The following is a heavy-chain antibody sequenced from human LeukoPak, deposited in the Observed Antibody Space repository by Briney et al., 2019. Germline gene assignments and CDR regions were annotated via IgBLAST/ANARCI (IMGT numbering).Heavy chain of an antibody. V-gene: IGHV3-48*01. CDR3: MKDQLGYCSGGSCLN. CDR2: ISSSSSTI. D-gene: IGHD2-15*01. Sequence: GGSLRLSCAASGFTFSSYSMNWVRQAPGKGLEWVSYISSSSSTIYYADSVKGRFTISRDNAKNSLYLQMNSLRAEDTAVYYCMKDQLGYCSGGSCLNWGQGTLVTVSS. CDR1: GFTFSSYS. J-gene: IGHJ4*02.